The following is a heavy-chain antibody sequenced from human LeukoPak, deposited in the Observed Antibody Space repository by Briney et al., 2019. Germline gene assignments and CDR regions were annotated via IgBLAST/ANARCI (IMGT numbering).Heavy chain of an antibody. J-gene: IGHJ5*02. CDR3: AREQYYGSGSYYICWFDP. D-gene: IGHD3-10*01. CDR2: IKQDGSEK. Sequence: QAGGSLRLSCTGSGFTFSSYWMSWVRQAPGKGLEWVANIKQDGSEKYYVDSVKGRFTISRDNAKNALYLQMNSLRAEDTAVYYCAREQYYGSGSYYICWFDPWGQGTLVTVSS. V-gene: IGHV3-7*01. CDR1: GFTFSSYW.